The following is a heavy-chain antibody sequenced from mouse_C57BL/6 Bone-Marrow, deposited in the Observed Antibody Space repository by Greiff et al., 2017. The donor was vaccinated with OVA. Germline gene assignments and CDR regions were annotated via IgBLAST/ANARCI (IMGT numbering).Heavy chain of an antibody. D-gene: IGHD2-4*01. CDR3: GKDRYDYDGGARCAY. V-gene: IGHV1-11*01. CDR2: IYPVSGET. CDR1: GYTFTDHI. Sequence: QVQLQQSGAELASPGASVTLSCKASGYTFTDHIMNWVKKRPGQGLEWIGRIYPVSGETNYNQKFMGKATFSVDRSSSTVYMVLNSLTSEDPAVYYCGKDRYDYDGGARCAYWGQGTLVTVSA. J-gene: IGHJ3*01.